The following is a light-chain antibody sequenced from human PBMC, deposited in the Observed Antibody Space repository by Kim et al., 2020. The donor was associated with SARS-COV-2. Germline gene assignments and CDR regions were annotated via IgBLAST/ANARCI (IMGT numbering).Light chain of an antibody. J-gene: IGLJ2*01. CDR3: SSYRSTSLGV. CDR1: SSDIGAYNY. V-gene: IGLV2-14*03. Sequence: GQAITISCTGTSSDIGAYNYVSWYQQHPGKAPRLLIYDVSERPSGVSNRFSASKSGTTASLTISGLQAEDEADYYCSSYRSTSLGVFGGGTTLTVL. CDR2: DVS.